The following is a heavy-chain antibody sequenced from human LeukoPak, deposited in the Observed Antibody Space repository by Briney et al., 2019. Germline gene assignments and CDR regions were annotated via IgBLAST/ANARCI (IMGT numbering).Heavy chain of an antibody. CDR3: ARAGYYYDSSGSLRRNWFDP. J-gene: IGHJ5*02. D-gene: IGHD3-22*01. CDR2: INHSGST. CDR1: GGSFSGYY. V-gene: IGHV4-34*01. Sequence: PSETLSLTCAVYGGSFSGYYWSSIRQPPGKGLEWIGEINHSGSTNYNPSLKSRVTISVDTSKNQFSLKLSSVTAADTAVYYCARAGYYYDSSGSLRRNWFDPWGQGTLVTVSS.